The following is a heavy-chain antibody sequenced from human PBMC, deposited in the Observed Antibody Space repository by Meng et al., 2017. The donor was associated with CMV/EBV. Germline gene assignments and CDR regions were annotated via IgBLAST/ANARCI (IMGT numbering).Heavy chain of an antibody. CDR2: NNHSGST. Sequence: HVKRHVWGAGLVKPVETRAPTCAVYVGSLSGYYWSWIRQPPGKGLEWIGENNHSGSTNYNPSLKSRVTISVDTSKNQFSLKLSSVTAADTAVYYCARCRARVVPDYWGQGTLVTVSS. V-gene: IGHV4-34*01. D-gene: IGHD4-23*01. CDR1: VGSLSGYY. J-gene: IGHJ4*02. CDR3: ARCRARVVPDY.